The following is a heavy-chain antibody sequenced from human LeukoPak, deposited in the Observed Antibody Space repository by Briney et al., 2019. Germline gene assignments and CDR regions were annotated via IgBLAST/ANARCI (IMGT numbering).Heavy chain of an antibody. Sequence: PVGSLRLSCAASGFSFMNAWMIWVRQAPGKGLEWVGRIKSNADGGTPDYAAPARGRLTISRDDSKNTLYLQMNSLKTEDTAVYYCTTFYHEYSPYWGRGTLVTVSS. CDR2: IKSNADGGTP. V-gene: IGHV3-15*01. J-gene: IGHJ4*02. CDR3: TTFYHEYSPY. D-gene: IGHD2/OR15-2a*01. CDR1: GFSFMNAW.